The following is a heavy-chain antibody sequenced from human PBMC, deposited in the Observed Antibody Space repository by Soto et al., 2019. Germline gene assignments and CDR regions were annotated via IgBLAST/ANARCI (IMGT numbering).Heavy chain of an antibody. CDR2: INHSGST. CDR1: GGSFSGYY. V-gene: IGHV4-34*01. Sequence: QVQLQQWGAGLLKPSETLSLTCAVYGGSFSGYYWSWIRQPPGKGLEWIGEINHSGSTNYNPSLKSRVTIAVDTSKNQVSLKLSSVTAADTAVYYCARVQIAAAGHDAFDIWGQGTMVTVSS. CDR3: ARVQIAAAGHDAFDI. J-gene: IGHJ3*02. D-gene: IGHD6-13*01.